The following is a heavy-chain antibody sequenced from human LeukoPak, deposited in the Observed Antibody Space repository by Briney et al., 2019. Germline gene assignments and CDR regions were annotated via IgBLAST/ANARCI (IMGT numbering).Heavy chain of an antibody. CDR3: ARDSSRGYYYYYMDV. CDR1: GFTFSSYS. J-gene: IGHJ6*03. Sequence: GGSLRLSCAASGFTFSSYSMNWVRQAPGKGLEWVSSISSSSSYIYYADSVKGRFTISRDNAKNSLYLQMNSLRAEDTAVYYCARDSSRGYYYYYMDVWGKGTTVTVS. V-gene: IGHV3-21*01. CDR2: ISSSSSYI.